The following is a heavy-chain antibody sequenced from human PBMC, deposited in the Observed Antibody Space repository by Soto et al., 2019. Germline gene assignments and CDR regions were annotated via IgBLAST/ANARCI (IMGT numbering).Heavy chain of an antibody. V-gene: IGHV4-39*01. CDR3: ARHGNTVTTGYYYGMDV. Sequence: SETLSLTCTVSGASISSSNYYWGWIRQPPGRGLEWIGTMYYSGRTYYNPSLKSRVTTSVDTPKNQFSLKLSAVTATDTAVYYCARHGNTVTTGYYYGMDVWGQGTTVTVS. J-gene: IGHJ6*02. D-gene: IGHD4-17*01. CDR1: GASISSSNYY. CDR2: MYYSGRT.